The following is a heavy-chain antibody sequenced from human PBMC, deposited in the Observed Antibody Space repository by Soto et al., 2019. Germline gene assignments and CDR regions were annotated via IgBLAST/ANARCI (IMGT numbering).Heavy chain of an antibody. Sequence: QVQLVESGGGLVKPGGSLRLSCAASGFTFSDYYMTWIRQAPGKGLEYVSYISSSGSGIYYADSVKGRLTISRDNGKNSLFLQMSSLRAEDTAVYYCARAYSDAFDIWGQGTMVTVSS. D-gene: IGHD2-15*01. CDR1: GFTFSDYY. CDR2: ISSSGSGI. V-gene: IGHV3-11*01. J-gene: IGHJ3*02. CDR3: ARAYSDAFDI.